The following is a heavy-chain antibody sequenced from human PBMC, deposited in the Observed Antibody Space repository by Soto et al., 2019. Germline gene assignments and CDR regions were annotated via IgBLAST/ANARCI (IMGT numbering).Heavy chain of an antibody. Sequence: PSETLSLTCAVSGGSIASIYHWAWIRQPPGRGLEWVASIYHTGTTYYNPSLKSRVTISVDTSKNQFSLNLSSVTAADTAVYYCARVFQGAFDIWGQGIMVTVSS. J-gene: IGHJ3*02. V-gene: IGHV4-38-2*01. CDR2: IYHTGTT. CDR1: GGSIASIYH. CDR3: ARVFQGAFDI.